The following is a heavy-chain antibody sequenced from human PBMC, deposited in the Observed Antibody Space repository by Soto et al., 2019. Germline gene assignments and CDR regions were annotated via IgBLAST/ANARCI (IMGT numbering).Heavy chain of an antibody. CDR1: GFTFSSYG. CDR3: EKDQVRVVVAAAFDS. J-gene: IGHJ4*02. CDR2: ISYDGSNK. V-gene: IGHV3-30*18. Sequence: QVQLVESGGGVVQPGRSLRLSWAASGFTFSSYGMHWVRQAPGKGLEGVAVISYDGSNKYYADSVKGRFTISRDNSKNTPYLQMNSLRAEDTAVYYCEKDQVRVVVAAAFDSWGQGTLVTVSS. D-gene: IGHD2-15*01.